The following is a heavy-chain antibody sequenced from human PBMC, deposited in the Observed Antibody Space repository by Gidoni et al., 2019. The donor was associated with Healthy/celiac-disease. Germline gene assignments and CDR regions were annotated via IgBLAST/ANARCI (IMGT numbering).Heavy chain of an antibody. CDR3: ARILFRGSWYFDY. J-gene: IGHJ4*02. Sequence: QVTLKESGPVLVKPTETLTLTCTVSGFSLSNARMGVSWIRQPPGKALEWLAHIFSNDEKSYSTSLKSRLTISKDTSKSQVVLTMTNMDPVDTATYYCARILFRGSWYFDYWGQGTLVTVSS. CDR2: IFSNDEK. CDR1: GFSLSNARMG. V-gene: IGHV2-26*01.